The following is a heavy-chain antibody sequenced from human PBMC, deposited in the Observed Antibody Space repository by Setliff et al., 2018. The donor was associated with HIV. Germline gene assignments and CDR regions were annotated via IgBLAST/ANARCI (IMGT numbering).Heavy chain of an antibody. D-gene: IGHD3-16*01. V-gene: IGHV3-7*01. CDR2: IKYDGSET. CDR1: GFSFSTYS. J-gene: IGHJ4*02. CDR3: ARLGPITTHTTYDY. Sequence: PGGSLRLSCEASGFSFSTYSMSWVRRAPGKGLEWVATIKYDGSETYHVDSVKGRFTISRDNAKNSLYLQMNSLRAEDTAVYYCARLGPITTHTTYDYWGQGTLVTVSS.